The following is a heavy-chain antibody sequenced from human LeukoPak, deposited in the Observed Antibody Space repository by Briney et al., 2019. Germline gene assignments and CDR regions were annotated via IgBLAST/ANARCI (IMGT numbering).Heavy chain of an antibody. CDR2: ISAYNGNT. J-gene: IGHJ6*02. D-gene: IGHD5-18*01. CDR1: GYTFTSYG. Sequence: ASVKVSCKASGYTFTSYGISWVRQAPGQGLEWMGWISAYNGNTNYAQKLQGRVTMTTDTSTSTAYMELSSLRSEDTAVYYCARERPDRYSYGNYGMDVWGQGTTVTVSS. CDR3: ARERPDRYSYGNYGMDV. V-gene: IGHV1-18*01.